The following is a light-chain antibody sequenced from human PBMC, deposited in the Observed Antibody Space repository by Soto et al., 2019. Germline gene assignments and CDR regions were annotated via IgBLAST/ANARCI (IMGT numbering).Light chain of an antibody. V-gene: IGLV1-40*01. J-gene: IGLJ3*02. CDR2: DNT. Sequence: QPVLTQPPSVYGAPGQKVTISCTGSTSNIGTHWPVQWFQHLPGTAPKLLIYDNTSRPSGVPDRFSGSKSGTSASLAITGLQDEDEADYYWHSCDNSRISWGCAGGTKVTV. CDR1: TSNIGTHWP. CDR3: HSCDNSRISWG.